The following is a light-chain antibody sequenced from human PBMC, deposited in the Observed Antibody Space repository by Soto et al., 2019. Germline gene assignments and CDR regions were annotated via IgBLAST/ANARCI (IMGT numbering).Light chain of an antibody. CDR1: SSDVGGYNY. CDR3: SSYAGSSNWV. Sequence: QSALTQPPSASGSPGQSVAISCTGTSSDVGGYNYVSWYQQHPGNAPKLMIYEVTKRPSGVPDRFSGSKSGNTASLTVSGLQAEDEAHYYCSSYAGSSNWVFGGGTKLTVL. V-gene: IGLV2-8*01. CDR2: EVT. J-gene: IGLJ2*01.